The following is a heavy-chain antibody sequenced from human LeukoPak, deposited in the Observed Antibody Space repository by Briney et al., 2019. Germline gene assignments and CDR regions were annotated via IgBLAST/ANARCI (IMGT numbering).Heavy chain of an antibody. CDR2: IYTSGST. Sequence: EWIGRIYTSGSTNYNPSLKSRVTMSVDTSKNQFSLKLSSVTAADTAVYYCARASSGWPFDYWGQGTLVTVSS. CDR3: ARASSGWPFDY. V-gene: IGHV4-4*07. D-gene: IGHD6-19*01. J-gene: IGHJ4*02.